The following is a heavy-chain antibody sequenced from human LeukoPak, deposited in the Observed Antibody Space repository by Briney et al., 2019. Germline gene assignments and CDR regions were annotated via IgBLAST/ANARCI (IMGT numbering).Heavy chain of an antibody. CDR2: VSGDGSST. CDR3: ASSFDDFWQ. D-gene: IGHD3-3*01. J-gene: IGHJ3*01. Sequence: GGSLRLSCAASEFTFSNYWMHWVRQAPGKGLVWVSRVSGDGSSTNYADSVKGRFTISRDNAKNTLYLQMNSLRAEDTAMYYCASSFDDFWQWGQGTMVTVSS. CDR1: EFTFSNYW. V-gene: IGHV3-74*01.